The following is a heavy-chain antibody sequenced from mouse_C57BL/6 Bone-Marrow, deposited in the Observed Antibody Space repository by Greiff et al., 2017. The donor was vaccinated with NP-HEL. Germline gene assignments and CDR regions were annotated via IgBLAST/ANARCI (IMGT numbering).Heavy chain of an antibody. J-gene: IGHJ4*01. CDR3: ASSYDGYFPYALDY. CDR1: GYAFSSSW. CDR2: IYPGDGDT. V-gene: IGHV1-82*01. Sequence: QVQLQQSGPELVKPGASVKISCKASGYAFSSSWMNWVKQRPGKGLEWIGRIYPGDGDTNYNGKFKGKATLTADKSSSTAYMQLSSLTSEDSAVYFCASSYDGYFPYALDYWGQGTSGTVSS. D-gene: IGHD2-3*01.